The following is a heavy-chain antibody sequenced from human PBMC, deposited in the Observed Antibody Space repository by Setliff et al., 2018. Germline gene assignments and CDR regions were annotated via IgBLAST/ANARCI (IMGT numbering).Heavy chain of an antibody. J-gene: IGHJ4*02. V-gene: IGHV3-53*01. D-gene: IGHD5-18*01. Sequence: PGGPLRLSCAASGFTVSSNYMSWVRQAPGKGLEWVSVIYSGGSTYYADSVKGRFTISRDNSKNTLYLQMNSLRAEDTAVYYCARANSGYSYGYDYWGQGTLVTVSS. CDR1: GFTVSSNY. CDR2: IYSGGST. CDR3: ARANSGYSYGYDY.